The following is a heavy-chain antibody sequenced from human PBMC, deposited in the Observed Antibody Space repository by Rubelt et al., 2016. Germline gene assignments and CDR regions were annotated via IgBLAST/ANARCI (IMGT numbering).Heavy chain of an antibody. J-gene: IGHJ4*02. CDR2: IIPILGIA. D-gene: IGHD4-17*01. CDR1: GGTFSSYA. Sequence: VQSGAEVKKPGSSVKVSCKASGGTFSSYAISWVRQAPGQGLEWMGRIIPILGIANYAQKFQGRVTITADKSTSTAYMELSSLRSEDTAVYYCARDLGDYGGNFDYWGQGTLVTVSS. V-gene: IGHV1-69*04. CDR3: ARDLGDYGGNFDY.